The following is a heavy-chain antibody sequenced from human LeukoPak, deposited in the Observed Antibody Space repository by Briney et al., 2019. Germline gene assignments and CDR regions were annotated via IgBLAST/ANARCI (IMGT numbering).Heavy chain of an antibody. J-gene: IGHJ4*02. Sequence: TSETLSLTCTVSGGSISSYYWSWIRQPPGKGLEWIGYIYYSGSTNYNPSLKSRVTISVDTSKNQFSLKLSSVTAADTAVYYCARDTAYGDLDYWGQGTLVTVSS. CDR1: GGSISSYY. CDR3: ARDTAYGDLDY. D-gene: IGHD4-17*01. CDR2: IYYSGST. V-gene: IGHV4-59*01.